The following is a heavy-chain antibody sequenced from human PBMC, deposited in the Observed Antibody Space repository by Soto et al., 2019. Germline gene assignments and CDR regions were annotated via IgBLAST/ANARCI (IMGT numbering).Heavy chain of an antibody. CDR2: IIPILGIA. V-gene: IGHV1-69*02. CDR1: GGTFSSYT. Sequence: QVQLVQSGAEVKKPGSSVKVSCKASGGTFSSYTISWVRQAPGQGLEWMGRIIPILGIANYAQKFQGRVTITADKSTGTAYMELSSLRSEDTAVYYCARGGGLTTVTTFDYWGQGTLVTVSS. D-gene: IGHD4-17*01. J-gene: IGHJ4*02. CDR3: ARGGGLTTVTTFDY.